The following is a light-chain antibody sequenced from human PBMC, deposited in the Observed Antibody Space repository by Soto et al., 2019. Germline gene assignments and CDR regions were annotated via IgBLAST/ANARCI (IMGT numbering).Light chain of an antibody. Sequence: DIQMTQSASSLSASVGDRVTITRGASQGISNWLAWYQQKPGKAPKLLIYAASTLQSGVPSRFSGSGSGTDFTLTISSLKTEDFATYYGQEASRITITFGQGTRLEIK. V-gene: IGKV1-12*01. CDR3: QEASRITIT. J-gene: IGKJ5*01. CDR2: AAS. CDR1: QGISNW.